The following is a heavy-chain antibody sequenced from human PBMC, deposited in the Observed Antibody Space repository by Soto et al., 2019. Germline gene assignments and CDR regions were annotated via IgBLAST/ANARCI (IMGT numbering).Heavy chain of an antibody. D-gene: IGHD6-13*01. J-gene: IGHJ3*02. CDR2: IIPIFGTA. CDR3: ASEGAAGTSFDI. CDR1: GGTFSSYA. Sequence: SVKVSCKASGGTFSSYAISWVRQAPGQGLEWMGGIIPIFGTANYAQKFQGRVTITTDTSTSTAYMELRSLRSDDTAVYYCASEGAAGTSFDIWGQGTMVTVSS. V-gene: IGHV1-69*05.